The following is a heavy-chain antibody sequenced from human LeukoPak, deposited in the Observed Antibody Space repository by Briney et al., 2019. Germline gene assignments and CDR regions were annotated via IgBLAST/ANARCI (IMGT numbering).Heavy chain of an antibody. CDR2: INPNSDNT. CDR1: GYTFTSYD. V-gene: IGHV1-8*03. CDR3: ARGYDFWSGYYDNYYYMDV. Sequence: GASVKVSCKASGYTFTSYDVNWVRQATGQGLEWMGWINPNSDNTGFAQKFQGRVTITRNTSISTAYMELSSLRSEDTAVYYCARGYDFWSGYYDNYYYMDVWGKGTTVTVSS. D-gene: IGHD3-3*01. J-gene: IGHJ6*03.